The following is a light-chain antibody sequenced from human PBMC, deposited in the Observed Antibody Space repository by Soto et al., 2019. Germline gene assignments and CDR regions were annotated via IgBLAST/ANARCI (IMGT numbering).Light chain of an antibody. CDR2: GAS. Sequence: EIIITQSPAPLSVFAVERAPPSLRASQSVSSNLAWYQQVPGQAPRLLIYGASSRETGISDRFSGGGSGTEFVLTISDLQSEDFAVYSCQQYNAWPPTFGQGTKVDIK. CDR3: QQYNAWPPT. J-gene: IGKJ1*01. V-gene: IGKV3-15*01. CDR1: QSVSSN.